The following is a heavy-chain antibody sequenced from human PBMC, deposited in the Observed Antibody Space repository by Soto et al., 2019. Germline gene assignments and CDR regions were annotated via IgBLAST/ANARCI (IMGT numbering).Heavy chain of an antibody. CDR3: ARRGYSGYDWPFDY. J-gene: IGHJ4*02. CDR2: IYYSGST. D-gene: IGHD5-12*01. Sequence: SETLSLTCTVSGCSISSSSYCWAWIRQPPGKGLEWIGNIYYSGSTYYNPSLKSRVTISVDTSKNQFSLKLSSVTAADTAVYYCARRGYSGYDWPFDYWGQGTLVTVSS. V-gene: IGHV4-39*01. CDR1: GCSISSSSYC.